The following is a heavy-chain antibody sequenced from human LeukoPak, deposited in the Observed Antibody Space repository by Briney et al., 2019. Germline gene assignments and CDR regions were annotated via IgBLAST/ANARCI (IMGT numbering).Heavy chain of an antibody. Sequence: PSETLSLTCTVSGGSISSYYWSWIRQPPGKGLEWIGYIYYSGSTNYNPSLKSRVTISVDTSKNQFSLKLSSVTAADTAVYYCARGYPAYYYGMDVWGQGTTVTVSS. CDR2: IYYSGST. CDR1: GGSISSYY. J-gene: IGHJ6*02. CDR3: ARGYPAYYYGMDV. V-gene: IGHV4-59*01. D-gene: IGHD5-12*01.